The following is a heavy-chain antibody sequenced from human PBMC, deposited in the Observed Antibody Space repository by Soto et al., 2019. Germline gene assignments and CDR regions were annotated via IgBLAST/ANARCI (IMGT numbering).Heavy chain of an antibody. CDR1: GFTFSHYS. V-gene: IGHV3-23*01. D-gene: IGHD1-26*01. CDR3: TRWDGFADL. CDR2: MSISGEKT. J-gene: IGHJ4*02. Sequence: EVQLLESGGGLVQPGGSRRLSCAASGFTFSHYSMAWVRQTPEKGLEWVSGMSISGEKTFYADFVKGRFTVSRDSPKNTVYLQMNTLRAEDTAIYYCTRWDGFADLWGQGTLVTVSS.